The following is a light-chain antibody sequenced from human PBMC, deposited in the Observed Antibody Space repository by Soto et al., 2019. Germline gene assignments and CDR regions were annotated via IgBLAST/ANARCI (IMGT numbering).Light chain of an antibody. CDR1: QGISNY. V-gene: IGKV1-27*01. J-gene: IGKJ2*01. CDR3: QKYNGAPYT. Sequence: DIQMTQSPSSLSASVGDRVTITCRASQGISNYLAWYQQKPGKVPKLLIYGASTLQSGVPSRFRGSGSGTDFTLTISSLQSEDVATYHCQKYNGAPYTFGQGTKLEIK. CDR2: GAS.